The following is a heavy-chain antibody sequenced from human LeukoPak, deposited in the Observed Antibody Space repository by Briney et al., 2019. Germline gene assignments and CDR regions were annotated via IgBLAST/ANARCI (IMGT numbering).Heavy chain of an antibody. V-gene: IGHV1-69*13. CDR1: GGTFSSYA. Sequence: SVKVSCKAPGGTFSSYAISWVRQAPGQGLEWMGGIIPIFGTANYAQKFQGRVTITADESTSTAYMELSSLRSEDTAVYYCARGNVEDYYYYYYGMDVWGQGTTVTVSS. J-gene: IGHJ6*02. CDR3: ARGNVEDYYYYYYGMDV. CDR2: IIPIFGTA. D-gene: IGHD3-16*01.